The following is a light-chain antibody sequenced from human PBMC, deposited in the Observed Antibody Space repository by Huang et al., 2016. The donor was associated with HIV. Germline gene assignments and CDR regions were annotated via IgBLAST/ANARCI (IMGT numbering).Light chain of an antibody. CDR1: QSLLHSNGYNY. CDR2: LGS. CDR3: MQALQTTWT. V-gene: IGKV2-28*01. Sequence: DIVMTQSPLSLPVTPGEPASISCRSSQSLLHSNGYNYLDWYRQKPGQSPQLLIYLGSNRASGVPDRFSGSGSGTDVTLKISRVEAEDVGVYYCMQALQTTWTFGQGTKVEIK. J-gene: IGKJ1*01.